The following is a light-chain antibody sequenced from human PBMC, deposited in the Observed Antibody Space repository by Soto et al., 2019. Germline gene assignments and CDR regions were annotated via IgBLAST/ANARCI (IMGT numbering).Light chain of an antibody. CDR1: SSDIGGYNF. CDR3: NSYRTISTYV. CDR2: DVR. Sequence: QSVLTQPASVSGSPGQSITISCTGTSSDIGGYNFVSWYQQHPGKAPKLLIYDVRNRPSGVSNRFSGSKSGNTASLTISGLQAEYEADYYCNSYRTISTYVFGTGTKVTVL. V-gene: IGLV2-14*01. J-gene: IGLJ1*01.